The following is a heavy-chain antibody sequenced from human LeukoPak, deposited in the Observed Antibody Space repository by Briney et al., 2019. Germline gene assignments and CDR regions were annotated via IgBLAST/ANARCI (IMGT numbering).Heavy chain of an antibody. CDR2: ISSNGGST. D-gene: IGHD3-22*01. CDR1: GFTVSSNY. V-gene: IGHV3-64D*09. J-gene: IGHJ4*02. CDR3: VKSPGLYYYDSTGYYFDY. Sequence: PGGSLRLSCAASGFTVSSNYMSWVRQAPGKGLEYVSAISSNGGSTYYADSVKGRFTISRDNSKNTLYLQMSSLRAEDTAVYYCVKSPGLYYYDSTGYYFDYWGQGTLVTVSS.